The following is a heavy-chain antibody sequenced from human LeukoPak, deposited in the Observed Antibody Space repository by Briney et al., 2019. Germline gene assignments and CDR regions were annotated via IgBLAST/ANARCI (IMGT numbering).Heavy chain of an antibody. Sequence: GGSLRLSCAASGFTFSSYGMHWVRQAPGKGLEWVAFIRYGGSNKYYADSVKGRFTISRDNSKSTLFLQMNSLRAEDTAVYHCAKDMQLWYFDYWGQGTLVTVSS. CDR1: GFTFSSYG. D-gene: IGHD5-18*01. J-gene: IGHJ4*02. CDR3: AKDMQLWYFDY. CDR2: IRYGGSNK. V-gene: IGHV3-30*02.